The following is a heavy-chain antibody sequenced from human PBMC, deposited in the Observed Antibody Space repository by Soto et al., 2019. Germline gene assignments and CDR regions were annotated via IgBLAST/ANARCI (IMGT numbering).Heavy chain of an antibody. CDR2: VRSSSTTK. Sequence: GGSLRLSCVASGFTFSSYNMNWVRQAPGKGLEWLSFVRSSSTTKYYADSVKGRFTISRDNSKNTLYLQMNSLRAEDTAVYYCARDPLWGTAMVLWYFDLWGRGTLVTVSS. CDR1: GFTFSSYN. CDR3: ARDPLWGTAMVLWYFDL. J-gene: IGHJ2*01. D-gene: IGHD5-18*01. V-gene: IGHV3-48*01.